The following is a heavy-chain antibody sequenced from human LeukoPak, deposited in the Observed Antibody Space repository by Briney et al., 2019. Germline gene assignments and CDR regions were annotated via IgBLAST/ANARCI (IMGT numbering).Heavy chain of an antibody. CDR1: GFTFSSYA. V-gene: IGHV3-23*01. CDR2: ISGSGGTT. Sequence: GGSLRLSCAASGFTFSSYAMSWVRQAPGQGLEWVSTISGSGGTTDYADSVKGRFTISRDNSKNTLYLQMNSLRAEDTAVYYCAKPVGSSSWYDYWGQGTLVTVSS. CDR3: AKPVGSSSWYDY. D-gene: IGHD6-13*01. J-gene: IGHJ4*02.